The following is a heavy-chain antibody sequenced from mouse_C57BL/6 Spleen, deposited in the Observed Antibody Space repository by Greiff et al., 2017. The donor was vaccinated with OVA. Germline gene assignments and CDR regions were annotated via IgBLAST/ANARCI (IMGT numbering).Heavy chain of an antibody. V-gene: IGHV1-15*01. CDR3: TGYGYDGGAWFAY. D-gene: IGHD2-2*01. J-gene: IGHJ3*01. CDR1: GYTFTDYE. CDR2: IDPETGGT. Sequence: QVQLQQSGAELVRPGASVTLSCKASGYTFTDYEMHWVKQTPVHGLEWIGAIDPETGGTAYNQKFKGEAILTADKSSSTAYMELRSLTSEDSAVYYCTGYGYDGGAWFAYWGQGTLVTVSA.